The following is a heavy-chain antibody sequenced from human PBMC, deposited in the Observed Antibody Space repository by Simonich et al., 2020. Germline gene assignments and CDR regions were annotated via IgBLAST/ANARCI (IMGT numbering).Heavy chain of an antibody. D-gene: IGHD7-27*01. Sequence: QGQLVQSGAAVKTHGASVKVSCKASGYPLTGYHMHWVRQAPGQGLEWMGRINPTSVGTNYAQKFKGRVTMTRDTSISTAYMELSRLRSDDTAGYYCARGALTGDYYYMDVWGKGTTVTVSS. V-gene: IGHV1-2*02. J-gene: IGHJ6*03. CDR1: GYPLTGYH. CDR3: ARGALTGDYYYMDV. CDR2: INPTSVGT.